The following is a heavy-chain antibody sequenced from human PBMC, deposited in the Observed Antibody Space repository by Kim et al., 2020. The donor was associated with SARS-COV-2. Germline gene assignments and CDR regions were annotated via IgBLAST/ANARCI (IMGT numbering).Heavy chain of an antibody. CDR3: ARERVVVITNYFDY. Sequence: GGSLRLSCAASGFTFSSYAMHWVRQAPGKGLEWVAVISYDGSNKYYADSVKGRFTISRDNSKNTLYLQMNSLRAEDTAVYYCARERVVVITNYFDYWGQG. V-gene: IGHV3-30*04. CDR2: ISYDGSNK. D-gene: IGHD3-22*01. J-gene: IGHJ4*02. CDR1: GFTFSSYA.